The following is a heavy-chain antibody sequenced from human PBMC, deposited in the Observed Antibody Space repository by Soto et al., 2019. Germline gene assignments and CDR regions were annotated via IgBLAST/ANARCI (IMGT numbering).Heavy chain of an antibody. CDR2: IKQDGSEK. CDR1: GFTFSSYW. CDR3: ARLHYDFLTGYYTAFDY. J-gene: IGHJ4*02. Sequence: EVQLVESGGGLVQPGGSLRLSCEASGFTFSSYWMSWVRQAPGKGLEWVANIKQDGSEKYYVDSVKGRFTISRDNAKNSLYLNMNSLRAEDTAEYYCARLHYDFLTGYYTAFDYWGQGTLVTVSS. D-gene: IGHD3-9*01. V-gene: IGHV3-7*01.